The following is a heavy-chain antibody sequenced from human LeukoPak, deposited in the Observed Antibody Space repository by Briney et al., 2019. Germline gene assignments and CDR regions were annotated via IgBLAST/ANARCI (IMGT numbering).Heavy chain of an antibody. D-gene: IGHD4-17*01. Sequence: SVKVSCKASGGTFSSYAISWVRQAPGQGLEWMGGIIPIFGTANYAQKFQGRVTITADESTSTAYMELSSLRSEDTAVYYCARYRDHGNYVPSVYYYGMDVWGQGTTVTVSS. J-gene: IGHJ6*02. V-gene: IGHV1-69*13. CDR3: ARYRDHGNYVPSVYYYGMDV. CDR2: IIPIFGTA. CDR1: GGTFSSYA.